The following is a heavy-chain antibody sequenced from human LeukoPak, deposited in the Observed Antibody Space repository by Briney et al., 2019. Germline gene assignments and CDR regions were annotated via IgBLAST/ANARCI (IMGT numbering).Heavy chain of an antibody. J-gene: IGHJ6*02. V-gene: IGHV4-39*01. CDR3: ARQDLHTAVAATEGYYDFWSGYYTHRYYYGMDV. D-gene: IGHD3-3*01. CDR2: IYYSGST. Sequence: SETLSLTCIVSGGSISSITSLTYYWGWIRQPPGKGLEWIGSIYYSGSTYYNPSLKSRVTISVDTSKNQFSLKLSSVTAADTAVYYCARQDLHTAVAATEGYYDFWSGYYTHRYYYGMDVWGQGTTVTVSS. CDR1: GGSISSITSLTYY.